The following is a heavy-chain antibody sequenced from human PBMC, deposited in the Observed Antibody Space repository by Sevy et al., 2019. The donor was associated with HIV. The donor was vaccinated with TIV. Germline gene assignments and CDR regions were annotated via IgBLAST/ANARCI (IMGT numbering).Heavy chain of an antibody. D-gene: IGHD3-9*01. CDR2: INGDGITT. Sequence: GGSLRLSCAASGFTFGPYWMHWVRQAPGKGLVWVAVINGDGITTKYAEIVKGRFTVSRDNVENTLSLQMNSLKDEDTAMNYCARVLTRGSFDPLDMWGQGTMVTVSS. J-gene: IGHJ3*02. V-gene: IGHV3-74*01. CDR1: GFTFGPYW. CDR3: ARVLTRGSFDPLDM.